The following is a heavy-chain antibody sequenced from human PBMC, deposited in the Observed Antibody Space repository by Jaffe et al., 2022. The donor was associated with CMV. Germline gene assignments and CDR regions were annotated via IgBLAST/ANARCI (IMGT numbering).Heavy chain of an antibody. D-gene: IGHD1-26*01. CDR2: ISWNSGSI. Sequence: EVQLVESGGGLVQPGRSLRLSCAASGFTFDDYAMHWVRQAPGKGLEWVSGISWNSGSIGYADSVKGRFTISRDNAKNSLYLQMNSLRAEDTALYYCAKGFEWELPNWYFDLWGRGTLVTVSS. V-gene: IGHV3-9*01. J-gene: IGHJ2*01. CDR1: GFTFDDYA. CDR3: AKGFEWELPNWYFDL.